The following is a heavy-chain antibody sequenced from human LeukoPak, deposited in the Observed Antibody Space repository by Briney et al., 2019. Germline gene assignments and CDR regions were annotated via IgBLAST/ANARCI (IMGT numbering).Heavy chain of an antibody. CDR1: GFTFSDHY. V-gene: IGHV3-72*01. J-gene: IGHJ6*03. D-gene: IGHD1-7*01. CDR2: TRKKVNSYTT. CDR3: ARVPGTSFLLSYMDV. Sequence: PGGSLRLSCAASGFTFSDHYMDWVRQAPGKGLEWVGRTRKKVNSYTTEYAASVRGRFTISRDDSKNLLYLQMNSLKTEDTAVYYCARVPGTSFLLSYMDVWGKGTTVTVSS.